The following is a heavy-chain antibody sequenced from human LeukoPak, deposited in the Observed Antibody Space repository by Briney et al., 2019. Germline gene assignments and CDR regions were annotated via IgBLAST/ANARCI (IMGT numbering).Heavy chain of an antibody. Sequence: GGSLRLSCAASGFTFSNAWMSWVRQAPGKGLEWVGRIKSKTDGGTTDYAAPVKGRFTISRDDSKNTLYLQMNSLKTEDTAVYYCTTDPAGGYCTNGVCYRASFDYWGQGTLVTVSS. J-gene: IGHJ4*02. D-gene: IGHD2-8*01. V-gene: IGHV3-15*01. CDR1: GFTFSNAW. CDR3: TTDPAGGYCTNGVCYRASFDY. CDR2: IKSKTDGGTT.